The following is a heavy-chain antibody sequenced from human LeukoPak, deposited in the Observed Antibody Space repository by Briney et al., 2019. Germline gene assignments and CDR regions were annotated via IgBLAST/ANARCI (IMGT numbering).Heavy chain of an antibody. Sequence: ASVKVSCEASGYTFTGYYMHWVRQAPGQGLEWMGRINPNSGGTNYAQKFQGRVTMTRDTSISTAYMELSRLRSDDTAVYYCARGGRWLQSGSFDYWGQGTLVTVSS. CDR3: ARGGRWLQSGSFDY. V-gene: IGHV1-2*06. J-gene: IGHJ4*02. CDR2: INPNSGGT. D-gene: IGHD5-24*01. CDR1: GYTFTGYY.